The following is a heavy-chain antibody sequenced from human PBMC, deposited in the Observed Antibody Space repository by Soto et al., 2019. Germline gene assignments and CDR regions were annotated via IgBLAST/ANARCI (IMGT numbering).Heavy chain of an antibody. V-gene: IGHV1-3*05. Sequence: QVQLVQSGAEEKKPGASVKVSCKASGYTFTSYAMHWVRQAPGQRREWMGWFNAGNGNTKYSQKFQGRVTITRDTSASTAYMELSSLRSEDTAVYYCARAWVVVTAPDYWGQGTLVTVSS. D-gene: IGHD2-21*02. CDR1: GYTFTSYA. CDR2: FNAGNGNT. J-gene: IGHJ4*02. CDR3: ARAWVVVTAPDY.